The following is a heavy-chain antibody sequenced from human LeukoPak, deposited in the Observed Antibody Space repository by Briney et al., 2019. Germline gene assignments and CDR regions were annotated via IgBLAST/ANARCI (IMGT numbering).Heavy chain of an antibody. CDR1: GDFISSGHYY. Sequence: SQTLSLTCTVSGDFISSGHYYWNWIRQPAGKGLEWIGRIYISGSTNYNPSLKSRVTMSVDTSKNQLSLKVTSVTAADTAVYYCAREVAVSDTSPHYFDHWGQGTLVTVSS. J-gene: IGHJ4*02. CDR2: IYISGST. V-gene: IGHV4-61*02. D-gene: IGHD6-19*01. CDR3: AREVAVSDTSPHYFDH.